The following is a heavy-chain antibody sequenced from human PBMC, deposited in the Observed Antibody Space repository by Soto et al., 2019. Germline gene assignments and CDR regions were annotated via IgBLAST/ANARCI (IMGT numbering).Heavy chain of an antibody. CDR1: GYKFSRFW. V-gene: IGHV5-51*01. CDR2: IYPGDSDT. CDR3: ARHDYSIEYDYYYGMDV. J-gene: IGHJ6*02. D-gene: IGHD4-4*01. Sequence: PGESLKISCKASGYKFSRFWIGWVRQMSGKGPEWMGIIYPGDSDTRYSPSFQGQVTISADKSISTAYLQWSSLKASDTAIYYCARHDYSIEYDYYYGMDVWGQGTTVTVSS.